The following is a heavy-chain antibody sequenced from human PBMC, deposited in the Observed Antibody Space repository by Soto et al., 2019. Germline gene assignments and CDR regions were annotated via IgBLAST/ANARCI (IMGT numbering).Heavy chain of an antibody. V-gene: IGHV3-23*01. J-gene: IGHJ4*02. Sequence: DVQLLESWGGLVQPGGSLRLSCAASGFSFSSYAMVWVRQAPGKGLEWVAAISGRGGSLYFADFLKGRFNLSRDNSKNVLSLEMNSLRAEETAIYFRAKGSIEYSASVDNSGQGTLVVVSS. CDR3: AKGSIEYSASVDN. CDR2: ISGRGGSL. CDR1: GFSFSSYA. D-gene: IGHD5-12*01.